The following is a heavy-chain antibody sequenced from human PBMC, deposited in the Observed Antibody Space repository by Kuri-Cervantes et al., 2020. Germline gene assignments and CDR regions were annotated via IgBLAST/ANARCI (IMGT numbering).Heavy chain of an antibody. J-gene: IGHJ3*02. D-gene: IGHD3/OR15-3a*01. Sequence: GSLRLSWTVSGGSVSSGSYYWSWIRQPPGKGLEWIGYIYYSGSTNYNPSLKSRVTISVDTSKNQFSLKLSSVTAADTAVYYCAREGRTGDAFDIWGQGTMVTVSS. CDR2: IYYSGST. CDR1: GGSVSSGSYY. V-gene: IGHV4-61*01. CDR3: AREGRTGDAFDI.